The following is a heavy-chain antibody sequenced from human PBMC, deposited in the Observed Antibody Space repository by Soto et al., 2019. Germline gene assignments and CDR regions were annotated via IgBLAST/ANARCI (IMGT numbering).Heavy chain of an antibody. CDR3: ARSQGSSTSLENYYYYYYGMDV. V-gene: IGHV1-69*01. CDR1: GGTFGSYA. D-gene: IGHD2-2*01. CDR2: IIPIPGTA. J-gene: IGHJ6*02. Sequence: QVQLVQSGAEVKKPGSSVKVSCKASGGTFGSYAISWVRQAPGQGLEWMGGIIPIPGTANYAQKFQGRVTIAADENTSTAYMELSSLRSEDTAVYYCARSQGSSTSLENYYYYYYGMDVWGQGTKVTVSS.